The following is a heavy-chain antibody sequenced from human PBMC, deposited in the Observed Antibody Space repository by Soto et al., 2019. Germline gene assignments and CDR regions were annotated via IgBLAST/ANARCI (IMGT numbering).Heavy chain of an antibody. Sequence: SVKVSCKASGGTFSSYTISWVRQAPGQGLEWMGRIIPILGIANYAQKFQGRVTITADKSTSTAYMELSSLRSEDTAVYYCARVYYGSGSYSLPNYFDYWGQGTLVTVS. CDR3: ARVYYGSGSYSLPNYFDY. CDR2: IIPILGIA. D-gene: IGHD3-10*01. V-gene: IGHV1-69*02. J-gene: IGHJ4*02. CDR1: GGTFSSYT.